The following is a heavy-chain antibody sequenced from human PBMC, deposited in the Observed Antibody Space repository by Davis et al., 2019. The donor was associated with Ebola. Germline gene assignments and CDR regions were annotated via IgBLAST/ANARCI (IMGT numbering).Heavy chain of an antibody. D-gene: IGHD2-15*01. V-gene: IGHV1-18*01. CDR2: ISAENGKT. CDR3: ARVTCSGDSCFSADY. CDR1: RYTFLISG. Sequence: ASVTVSCKASRYTFLISGVTWVRQAPGQGLEWLGWISAENGKTEYAQRLQGRVTMTTASSTSTAYMELRSLRSDDTAVYFCARVTCSGDSCFSADYWGQGTPVIVSP. J-gene: IGHJ4*02.